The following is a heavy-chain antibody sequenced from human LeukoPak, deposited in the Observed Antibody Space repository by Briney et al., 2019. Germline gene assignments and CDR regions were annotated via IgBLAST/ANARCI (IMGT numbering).Heavy chain of an antibody. CDR1: NYSITSGYF. Sequence: SETLSLTCAVSNYSITSGYFWGWIRQPPGKGLEWIASIYHSGTTYYNPSLRNRVTFFVDTSKNQFSLKLTSLTAADTAVYYCARDGVFHDSDGYSFDYWGQRTLVTVSS. D-gene: IGHD3-22*01. J-gene: IGHJ4*02. V-gene: IGHV4-38-2*02. CDR2: IYHSGTT. CDR3: ARDGVFHDSDGYSFDY.